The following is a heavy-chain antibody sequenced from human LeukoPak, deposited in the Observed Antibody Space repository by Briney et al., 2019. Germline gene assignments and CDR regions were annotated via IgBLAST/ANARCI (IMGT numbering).Heavy chain of an antibody. Sequence: GGSLRLSCAASGFTFSDYYMSWIRQAPGKGLEWVSYISSSGSTIYYADSVKGRFTISRDNAKNSLYQQMNSLRAEDTAVYYCARDLPYGDYVDYWGQGTLVTVSS. CDR3: ARDLPYGDYVDY. V-gene: IGHV3-11*01. D-gene: IGHD4-17*01. CDR2: ISSSGSTI. CDR1: GFTFSDYY. J-gene: IGHJ4*02.